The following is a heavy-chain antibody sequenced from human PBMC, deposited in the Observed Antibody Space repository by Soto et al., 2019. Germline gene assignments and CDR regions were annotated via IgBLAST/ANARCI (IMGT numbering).Heavy chain of an antibody. V-gene: IGHV4-59*01. Sequence: QVQLQESGPGLVKPSETLSLTCTVSGGSISSYYWSWIWQPPGKGLEWIGYIYYSGSTNYNPSLKSRVTISVATSKNQFSLKLSSVTAADTAVYYCARTLYSYGPRFDYWGQGTLVTVSS. D-gene: IGHD5-18*01. CDR1: GGSISSYY. CDR3: ARTLYSYGPRFDY. CDR2: IYYSGST. J-gene: IGHJ4*02.